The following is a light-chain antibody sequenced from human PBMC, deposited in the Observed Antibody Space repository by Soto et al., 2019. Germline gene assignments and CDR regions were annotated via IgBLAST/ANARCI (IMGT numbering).Light chain of an antibody. CDR1: QSISSY. V-gene: IGKV1-39*01. J-gene: IGKJ1*01. CDR2: DAS. Sequence: DIQMTQSPSSLSASVGDRVTITCRASQSISSYLNWYQQKQGKAPKLLIYDASSLESGVPSRFSGSGSGTDFTLTISSLQHEDFATYYCQQSYSTLWTFGQGTKVDIK. CDR3: QQSYSTLWT.